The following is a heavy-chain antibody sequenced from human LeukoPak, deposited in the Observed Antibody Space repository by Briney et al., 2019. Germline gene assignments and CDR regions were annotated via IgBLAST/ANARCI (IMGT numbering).Heavy chain of an antibody. J-gene: IGHJ5*02. CDR2: IIPIFGTA. D-gene: IGHD2-2*01. V-gene: IGHV1-69*13. CDR1: GYTFTSYG. Sequence: SVTVSFTASGYTFTSYGISWARQAPGQGLEWMGGIIPIFGTANYAQKFQGRVTITADESTSTAYMELSSLRSEDTAVYYCARGGRCSSTSCYYAPTRHWFDPWGQGTLVTVSS. CDR3: ARGGRCSSTSCYYAPTRHWFDP.